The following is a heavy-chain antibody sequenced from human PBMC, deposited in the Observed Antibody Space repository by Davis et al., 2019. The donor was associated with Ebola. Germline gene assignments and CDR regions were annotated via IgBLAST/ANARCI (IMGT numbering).Heavy chain of an antibody. V-gene: IGHV3-NL1*01. J-gene: IGHJ4*02. D-gene: IGHD1-26*01. CDR2: IGGGGGDT. Sequence: GSLRLSCAASGFTFSSYWMHWVRQAPGKGLVWVSAIGGGGGDTYYADSVKGRFTISRDNSKSTLYVQMNSLRVEDTAVYYCARDGIGYYPGDYWGRGSLVTVSS. CDR3: ARDGIGYYPGDY. CDR1: GFTFSSYW.